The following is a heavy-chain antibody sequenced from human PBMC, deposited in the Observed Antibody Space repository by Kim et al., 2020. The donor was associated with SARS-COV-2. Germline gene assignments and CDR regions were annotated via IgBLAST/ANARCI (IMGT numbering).Heavy chain of an antibody. J-gene: IGHJ4*02. D-gene: IGHD1-26*01. CDR2: IWYDGSNK. CDR3: ASSYLVGATTGPPGLYFDY. CDR1: GFTFSSYG. Sequence: GGSLRLSCAASGFTFSSYGMHWVRQAPGKGLEWVAVIWYDGSNKYYADSVKGRFTISRDNSKNTLYLQMNSLRAEDTAVYYCASSYLVGATTGPPGLYFDYWGQGTLVTVSS. V-gene: IGHV3-33*01.